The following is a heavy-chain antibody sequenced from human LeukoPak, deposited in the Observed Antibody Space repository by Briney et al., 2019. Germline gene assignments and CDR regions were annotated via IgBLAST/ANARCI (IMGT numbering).Heavy chain of an antibody. Sequence: GGSLRLSCAASGFTFSNAWMSWVRQAPGKGLEWVGRTKSKTDGGTTDYAAPVKGRFTISRDDSKNTLYLQMNSLKTEDTAVYYCTTDVLIVGATTSTYWGQGTLVTVSS. CDR3: TTDVLIVGATTSTY. J-gene: IGHJ4*02. V-gene: IGHV3-15*01. CDR1: GFTFSNAW. D-gene: IGHD1-26*01. CDR2: TKSKTDGGTT.